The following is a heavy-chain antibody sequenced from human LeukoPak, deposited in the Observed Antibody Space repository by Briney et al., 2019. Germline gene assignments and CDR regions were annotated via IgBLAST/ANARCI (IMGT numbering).Heavy chain of an antibody. CDR3: ARDHYGDYVPFDY. CDR2: IYHSGST. V-gene: IGHV4-4*02. J-gene: IGHJ4*02. Sequence: SGTLSLTCAVSGGSISSSNWWSWVRQPPGKGLEWIGEIYHSGSTNYNPSLKRRVTISVDKSKNQFSLKLSSVTAADTAVYYCARDHYGDYVPFDYWGQGTLVTVSS. CDR1: GGSISSSNW. D-gene: IGHD4-17*01.